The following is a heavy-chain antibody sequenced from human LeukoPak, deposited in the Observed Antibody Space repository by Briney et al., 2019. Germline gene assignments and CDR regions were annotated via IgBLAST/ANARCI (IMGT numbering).Heavy chain of an antibody. CDR1: QSIVSSRY. V-gene: IGHV3-53*01. CDR3: STDPRLLTY. CDR2: IYDGGKT. J-gene: IGHJ4*01. Sequence: GGSLRLSCAASQSIVSSRYMSWVRQAPGKGLEWVSIIYDGGKTYYADSVKGRFTISRDNSKNTLYLQMNSLGPDDTALYYCSTDPRLLTYWGHGTLVTVSS. D-gene: IGHD2-8*01.